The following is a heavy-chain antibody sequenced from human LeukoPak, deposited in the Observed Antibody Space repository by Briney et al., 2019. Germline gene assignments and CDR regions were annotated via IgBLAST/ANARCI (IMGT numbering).Heavy chain of an antibody. V-gene: IGHV3-23*01. CDR2: ISGNGGTT. CDR1: GFTFSSYD. Sequence: GGSLTLTCAASGFTFSSYDMSWVRQAPGKGVEWVSVISGNGGTTFYADSVKGRFTISRDNSKNTLYLQINSLRAEDTAVYYCSKHLTMTTVGYFDLWGRGTLVTVSS. J-gene: IGHJ2*01. CDR3: SKHLTMTTVGYFDL. D-gene: IGHD4-17*01.